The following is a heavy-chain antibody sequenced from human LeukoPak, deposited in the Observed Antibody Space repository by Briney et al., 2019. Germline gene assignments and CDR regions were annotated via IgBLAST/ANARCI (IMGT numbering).Heavy chain of an antibody. V-gene: IGHV1-46*01. Sequence: ASVKVSCKASGYTFTSYYMHWVRQAPGQGLEWMGIINPSGGSTSYAQKFQGRVTMTRDTSTSTVYMELSSLRSEDTAVYYCARDYCTNGVCYPWTDWGQGTLVTVSS. J-gene: IGHJ1*01. CDR3: ARDYCTNGVCYPWTD. CDR2: INPSGGST. D-gene: IGHD2-8*01. CDR1: GYTFTSYY.